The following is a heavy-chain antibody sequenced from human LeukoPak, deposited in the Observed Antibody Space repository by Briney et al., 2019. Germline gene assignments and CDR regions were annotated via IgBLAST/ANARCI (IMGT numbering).Heavy chain of an antibody. CDR2: IYYDGGNN. Sequence: GGPLRLSCAASGFTFSSYAMHWARQAPGKGVEGVAFIYYDGGNNYYADSEKSRLTISRDNSKNTLYLQMNTLRADDTAVYYCAKDHGSSDWYYFDYWGQGTLVTVSS. D-gene: IGHD6-13*01. J-gene: IGHJ4*02. CDR1: GFTFSSYA. V-gene: IGHV3-30*02. CDR3: AKDHGSSDWYYFDY.